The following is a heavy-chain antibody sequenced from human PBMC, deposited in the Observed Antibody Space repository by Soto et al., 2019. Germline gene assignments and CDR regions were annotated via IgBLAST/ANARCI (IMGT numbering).Heavy chain of an antibody. CDR1: GFTFSSYA. D-gene: IGHD4-17*01. CDR3: AKGEDETTVTNRDY. Sequence: GGSLRLSCAASGFTFSSYAMSWVRQAPGKGLEWVSAISGSGGSTYYADSVKGRFTISRDNSKNTLYLQMNSLRAEDTAVYYCAKGEDETTVTNRDYWGQGTLVTVSA. J-gene: IGHJ4*02. V-gene: IGHV3-23*01. CDR2: ISGSGGST.